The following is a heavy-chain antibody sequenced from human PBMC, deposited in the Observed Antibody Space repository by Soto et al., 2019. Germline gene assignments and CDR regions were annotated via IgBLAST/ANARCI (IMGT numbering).Heavy chain of an antibody. CDR3: ARDNYDFWSGYYGGLGFDY. CDR2: ISYDGSNK. J-gene: IGHJ4*02. CDR1: GFTFSSYA. V-gene: IGHV3-30-3*01. Sequence: PGGSLRLSCAASGFTFSSYAMHWVRQAPGKGLEWVAVISYDGSNKYYADSVKGRFTISRDNSKNTLYLQMNSLRAEDTAVYYCARDNYDFWSGYYGGLGFDYWGQGTLVTVSS. D-gene: IGHD3-3*01.